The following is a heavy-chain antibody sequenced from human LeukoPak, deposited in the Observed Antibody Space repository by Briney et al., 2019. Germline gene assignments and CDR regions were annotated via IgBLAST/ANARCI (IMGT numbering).Heavy chain of an antibody. V-gene: IGHV4-59*01. J-gene: IGHJ6*04. CDR2: IYYSGST. Sequence: SETLSLACTVSGGSISSYYWSWIRQLPGKGLEWIGYIYYSGSTNYNPSLKSRVTISVDTSKNQFSLKLSSVTAADTAVYYCARDRVQQLVRGNYYYYYGMDVWGKGTTVTVSS. D-gene: IGHD6-13*01. CDR1: GGSISSYY. CDR3: ARDRVQQLVRGNYYYYYGMDV.